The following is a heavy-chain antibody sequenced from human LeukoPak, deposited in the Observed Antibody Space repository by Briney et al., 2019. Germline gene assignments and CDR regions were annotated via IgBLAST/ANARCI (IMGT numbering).Heavy chain of an antibody. CDR2: ISDSGDIT. J-gene: IGHJ3*02. V-gene: IGHV3-23*01. D-gene: IGHD1-26*01. CDR1: GFTFSSYA. Sequence: PGGSLRLSCAASGFTFSSYAMSWVRQAPGKGLEWVSGISDSGDITYYADSVKGRFTISRDNPKIRLYVQMNSLRVEATAVYYCAKDRRGGSYYAATLDIWGQGTMVTVSS. CDR3: AKDRRGGSYYAATLDI.